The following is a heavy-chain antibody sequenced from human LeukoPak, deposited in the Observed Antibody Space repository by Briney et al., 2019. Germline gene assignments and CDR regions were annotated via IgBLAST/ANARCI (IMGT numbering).Heavy chain of an antibody. J-gene: IGHJ2*01. Sequence: RGSLRLSCAASGFTFSSYSMSWVRQAPGKGLEWVSSITSTSDYIYYADSVKGRFTISRDNAKNTLYLQMNSLRAEDTAVYFCARVEVYSSRHAWVTKDYWYFDLWGRGTLVTVSS. CDR2: ITSTSDYI. D-gene: IGHD6-13*01. CDR3: ARVEVYSSRHAWVTKDYWYFDL. CDR1: GFTFSSYS. V-gene: IGHV3-21*01.